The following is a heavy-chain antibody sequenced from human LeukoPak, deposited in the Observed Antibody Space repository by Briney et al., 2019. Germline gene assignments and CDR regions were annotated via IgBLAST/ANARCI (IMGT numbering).Heavy chain of an antibody. CDR3: AKLSIAVAKKWLVWEGNFDY. Sequence: GGSLRLSCAVSGFTFSNYAMSWVRQAPGKGLEWVSVISGSGDSPYYGDSVKGRFTISRDNSKNTLYLQMNSLRAEDTAVYYCAKLSIAVAKKWLVWEGNFDYWGQGTLVNVSS. V-gene: IGHV3-23*01. CDR1: GFTFSNYA. CDR2: ISGSGDSP. D-gene: IGHD6-19*01. J-gene: IGHJ4*02.